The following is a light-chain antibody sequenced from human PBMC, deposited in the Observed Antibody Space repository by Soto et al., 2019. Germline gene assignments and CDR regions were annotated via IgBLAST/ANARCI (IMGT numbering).Light chain of an antibody. CDR1: SSDVGGFNY. CDR2: EVS. CDR3: SSYTSSNTLD. V-gene: IGLV2-14*01. J-gene: IGLJ2*01. Sequence: QSALTQPASVSGSPGQSITISCTGTSSDVGGFNYVSWYQHHPGKVPKLMIYEVSNRPSGVSNRFSGSKSGNTASLTISGLQAEDEGDYYCSSYTSSNTLDFGRGTKLTVL.